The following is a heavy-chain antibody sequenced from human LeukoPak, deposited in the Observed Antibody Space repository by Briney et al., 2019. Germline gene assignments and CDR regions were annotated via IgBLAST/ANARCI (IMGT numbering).Heavy chain of an antibody. Sequence: SETLSLTCTVSGGSISSYYWSWIRQPPGKGLEWIGYISYSGSTNYNPSLKSRATMSVDTSKNQFSLKLIAVTAADTAVYYCARDRSGYDLAYWGQETLVTVSS. D-gene: IGHD5-12*01. V-gene: IGHV4-59*01. CDR1: GGSISSYY. CDR3: ARDRSGYDLAY. J-gene: IGHJ4*02. CDR2: ISYSGST.